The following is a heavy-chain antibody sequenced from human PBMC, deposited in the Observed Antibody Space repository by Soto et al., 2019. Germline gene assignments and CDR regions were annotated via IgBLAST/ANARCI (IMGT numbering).Heavy chain of an antibody. CDR2: ILYDGSHT. D-gene: IGHD2-2*01. CDR1: GFNFPTFG. J-gene: IGHJ3*01. CDR3: ARDRMSNIVPDAFDV. V-gene: IGHV3-33*01. Sequence: QVQLVESGGGVVRPGRSLRLSCAASGFNFPTFGMHWVRQAPGKGLEWVALILYDGSHTYYAESVKGRFTISRDNSKHTLYLHMSSLSAEDTALYYCARDRMSNIVPDAFDVWGRGTMVTVSS.